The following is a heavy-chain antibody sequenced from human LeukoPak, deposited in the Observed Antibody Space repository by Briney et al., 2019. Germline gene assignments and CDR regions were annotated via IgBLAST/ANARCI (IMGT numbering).Heavy chain of an antibody. CDR1: GFTFSSHS. CDR3: ARDNGYRNGHAFDF. D-gene: IGHD5-18*01. CDR2: ISYDGGNK. Sequence: GGSLRLSCAASGFTFSSHSIHWVRRAPGKGLEWVALISYDGGNKYYADSVEGRFTISRDNSKNTLYLQVNSLRGEDTGVYYCARDNGYRNGHAFDFWGQGTLVTVSS. J-gene: IGHJ4*02. V-gene: IGHV3-30-3*01.